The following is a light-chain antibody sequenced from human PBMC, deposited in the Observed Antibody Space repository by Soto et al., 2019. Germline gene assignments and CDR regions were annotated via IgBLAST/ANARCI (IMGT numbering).Light chain of an antibody. Sequence: QSALTQPASVSGSPGQSITISCSGTSSDVGGYNYVSWYQQNPGKAPKVMIYDVSSRPSGVSDRFSGSKSGNTASLTISGLQAEDEGDYYCSSYTGSSTLVVGGGTQLTVL. J-gene: IGLJ2*01. CDR1: SSDVGGYNY. CDR3: SSYTGSSTLV. V-gene: IGLV2-14*01. CDR2: DVS.